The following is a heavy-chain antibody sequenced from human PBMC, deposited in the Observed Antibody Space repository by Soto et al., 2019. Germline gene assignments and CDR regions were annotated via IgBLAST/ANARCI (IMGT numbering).Heavy chain of an antibody. CDR1: GFTFSSYG. V-gene: IGHV3-33*01. CDR3: AREGGYYDILTGYYSPYYYYGMDV. D-gene: IGHD3-9*01. CDR2: IWYDGSNK. Sequence: GGSLRLSCAASGFTFSSYGMHWVRQAPGKGLEWVAVIWYDGSNKYYADSVKGRFTISRDNSKNTLYLQMNSLRAEDTAVYYCAREGGYYDILTGYYSPYYYYGMDVWGQGTTVTVSS. J-gene: IGHJ6*02.